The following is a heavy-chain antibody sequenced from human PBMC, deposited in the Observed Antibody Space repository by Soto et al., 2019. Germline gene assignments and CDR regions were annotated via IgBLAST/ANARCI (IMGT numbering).Heavy chain of an antibody. CDR3: ARGLYFDPQPHAFDI. D-gene: IGHD3-9*01. V-gene: IGHV1-18*01. J-gene: IGHJ3*02. CDR2: ISAYNGNT. Sequence: ASVKVSCKASGYTFTSYGISWVRQAPGQGLEWMGWISAYNGNTNYAQKLQGRVTMTTDTSTSTAYMELRSLRSDDTAVYYCARGLYFDPQPHAFDIWGQGTMVTVSS. CDR1: GYTFTSYG.